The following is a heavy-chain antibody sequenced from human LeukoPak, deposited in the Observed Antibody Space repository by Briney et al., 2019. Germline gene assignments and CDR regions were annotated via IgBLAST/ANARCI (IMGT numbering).Heavy chain of an antibody. CDR3: AKEFQGIAVAGDFDY. V-gene: IGHV3-30*18. J-gene: IGHJ4*02. CDR1: GFTLSSYG. D-gene: IGHD6-19*01. Sequence: GGSLRLSRAASGFTLSSYGMHWVRQAPGKGLEWVAVISYDGSNKYYADSVKGRLTISRDNSKNTLYLQMNSLRAEDTAVYYCAKEFQGIAVAGDFDYWGQETLVTVSS. CDR2: ISYDGSNK.